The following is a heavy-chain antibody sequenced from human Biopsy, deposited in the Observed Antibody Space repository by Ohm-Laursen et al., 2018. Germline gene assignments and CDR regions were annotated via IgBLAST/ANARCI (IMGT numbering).Heavy chain of an antibody. Sequence: TLSLTCTASGGSIISYYWNWIRQPAGKGLEWIGRIYSSGGTKYNPSLKSRVTMSVDTSKKQLSLRLRPVTAADTAMYYCASVVLGPTNDAFDLWGQGTMVVVSS. CDR3: ASVVLGPTNDAFDL. V-gene: IGHV4-4*07. J-gene: IGHJ3*01. CDR2: IYSSGGT. D-gene: IGHD3-22*01. CDR1: GGSIISYY.